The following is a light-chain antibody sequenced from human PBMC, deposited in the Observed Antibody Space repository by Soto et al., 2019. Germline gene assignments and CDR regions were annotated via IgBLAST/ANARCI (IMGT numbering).Light chain of an antibody. CDR1: QSISDT. CDR3: QQYGSSPPWT. J-gene: IGKJ1*01. Sequence: EIVMTQSPSTLSVSPGGRATPSCRASQSISDTLAWYQQKPTPGPRLHIHGAATRAPGIPARFRCSGSGTDFTLTISSLEPEDFAVYYCQQYGSSPPWTFGQGTKVDI. V-gene: IGKV3D-15*01. CDR2: GAA.